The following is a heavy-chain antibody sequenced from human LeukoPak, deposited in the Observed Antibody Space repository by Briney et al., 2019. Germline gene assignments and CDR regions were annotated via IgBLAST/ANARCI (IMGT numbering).Heavy chain of an antibody. V-gene: IGHV4-59*12. Sequence: SETLSLTCTVSGGSLSSYYWSWVRQPPGKGLEWIGYIYYSGSTNYNPSLKSRVTMSVDTSKNQFSPKLNSVTAADTAVYYCAREATYFYDSKADFDIWGQGTMVTVSS. J-gene: IGHJ3*02. CDR1: GGSLSSYY. D-gene: IGHD3-22*01. CDR2: IYYSGST. CDR3: AREATYFYDSKADFDI.